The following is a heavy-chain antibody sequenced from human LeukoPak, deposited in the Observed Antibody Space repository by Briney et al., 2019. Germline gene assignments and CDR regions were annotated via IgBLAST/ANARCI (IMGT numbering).Heavy chain of an antibody. D-gene: IGHD6-19*01. Sequence: PSETLSLTCAVYGGSFSGYYWSWIRQPPGKGLEWIGEINHSGSTNYNPSLKSRVTISVDTSKNQFSLKLSSVTAADTAVYYCAVSIAVAANGGYWGQGTLVTASS. CDR2: INHSGST. J-gene: IGHJ4*02. CDR1: GGSFSGYY. CDR3: AVSIAVAANGGY. V-gene: IGHV4-34*01.